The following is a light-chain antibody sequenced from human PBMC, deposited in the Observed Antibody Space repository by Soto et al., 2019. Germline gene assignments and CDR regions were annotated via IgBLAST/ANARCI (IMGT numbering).Light chain of an antibody. V-gene: IGKV3-11*01. Sequence: EIVLTQSPATLSLSPGERATLSCRASQSVGTYLAWYQRKPGQAPRLLIYEASTRATGIPARFSGSGSGTDFTLTISSLEPEDFAVYYCQQRSYLVTFGGGTAVEIK. CDR3: QQRSYLVT. J-gene: IGKJ4*01. CDR2: EAS. CDR1: QSVGTY.